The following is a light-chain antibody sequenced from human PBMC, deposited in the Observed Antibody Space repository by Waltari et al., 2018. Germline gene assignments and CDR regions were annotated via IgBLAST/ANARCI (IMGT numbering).Light chain of an antibody. J-gene: IGKJ1*01. CDR3: QQSHALPPWT. V-gene: IGKV1-27*01. CDR1: QGISDY. CDR2: ATS. Sequence: DIQMTQSPSSLSASVGDRVTITCRASQGISDYLAWYQQKPGKIPRLLIYATSTLQSGVSSRFSGSGSGTDFTLTITSLQPEDVAVYYCQQSHALPPWTFGQGTRV.